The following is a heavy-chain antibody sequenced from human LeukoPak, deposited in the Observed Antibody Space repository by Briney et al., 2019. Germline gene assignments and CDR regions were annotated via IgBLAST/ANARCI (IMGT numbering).Heavy chain of an antibody. Sequence: ASVKASCKASGYTFTGYYMHWVRQAPGQGLEWMGWINPNSGGTNYAQKFQGRVTMTRDTSISTAYMELSRLRSDDTAVYYCARDYQLPPYRYWFDPWGQGTLVTVSS. CDR1: GYTFTGYY. CDR2: INPNSGGT. CDR3: ARDYQLPPYRYWFDP. V-gene: IGHV1-2*02. D-gene: IGHD2-2*01. J-gene: IGHJ5*02.